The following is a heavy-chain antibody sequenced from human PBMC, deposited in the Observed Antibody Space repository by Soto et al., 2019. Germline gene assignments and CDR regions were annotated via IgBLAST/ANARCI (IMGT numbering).Heavy chain of an antibody. Sequence: SETLSLTCTVSGGSISSYYWSWIRQPQGKGLEWIGYIYYSGSTNYNPSLKSRVTISVDTSKNQFSLKLSSVTAADTAVYYCTRKGGSSTSFYYYYMDVWGKGTTVTVSS. CDR2: IYYSGST. J-gene: IGHJ6*03. CDR1: GGSISSYY. D-gene: IGHD2-2*01. V-gene: IGHV4-59*08. CDR3: TRKGGSSTSFYYYYMDV.